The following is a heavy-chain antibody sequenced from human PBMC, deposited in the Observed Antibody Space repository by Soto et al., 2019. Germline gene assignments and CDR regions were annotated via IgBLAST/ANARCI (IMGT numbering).Heavy chain of an antibody. Sequence: ASETLSLTCSVSSGSISSYYWRWIRQPPGKGLEWIGYVYNSGSTNYNPSLKSRVTISDDTSKSQFSLKVNSMTAADTAVYYCARYRREAVAGYTLDNWGQGILVTVSS. V-gene: IGHV4-59*01. CDR3: ARYRREAVAGYTLDN. J-gene: IGHJ4*02. CDR1: SGSISSYY. CDR2: VYNSGST. D-gene: IGHD6-13*01.